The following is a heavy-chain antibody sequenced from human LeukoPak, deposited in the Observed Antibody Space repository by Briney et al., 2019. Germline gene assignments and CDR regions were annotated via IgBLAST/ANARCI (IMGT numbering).Heavy chain of an antibody. CDR3: GRGNNSPWDY. CDR1: GPSISPYY. J-gene: IGHJ4*02. V-gene: IGHV4-4*07. D-gene: IGHD1-14*01. CDR2: NSNSGYT. Sequence: SETLSLTCTVSGPSISPYYWRWIRQPAAKGLEWIGRNSNSGYTNYNPSLESLVTMSLETSQDAFSQTLSSVTAADTALYYCGRGNNSPWDYWGQGILVTVSS.